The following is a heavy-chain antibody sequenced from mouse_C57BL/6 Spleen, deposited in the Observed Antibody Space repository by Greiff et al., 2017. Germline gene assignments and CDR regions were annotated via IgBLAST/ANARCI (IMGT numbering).Heavy chain of an antibody. CDR1: GFTFSSYA. CDR3: ARAGDYYAMDY. V-gene: IGHV5-4*03. Sequence: EVKLMESGGGLVKPGGSLKLSCAASGFTFSSYAMSWVRQTPEKRLEWVATISDGGSYTYYPDNVKGRFTISRDNAKNHPYLQMSHLKSEDTAMYYCARAGDYYAMDYWGQGTSVTVSS. J-gene: IGHJ4*01. CDR2: ISDGGSYT.